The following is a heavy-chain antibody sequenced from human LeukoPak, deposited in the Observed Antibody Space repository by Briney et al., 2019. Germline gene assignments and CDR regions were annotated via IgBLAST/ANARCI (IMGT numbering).Heavy chain of an antibody. CDR2: FDPEDGET. CDR1: GYTLTELS. CDR3: ATGGAIFGVVIFDY. V-gene: IGHV1-24*01. D-gene: IGHD3-3*01. Sequence: ASVKVPCKVSGYTLTELSMHWVRQAPGKGLEWMGGFDPEDGETIYAQKFQGRVTMTEDTSTDTAYMELSSLRSEDTAVYYCATGGAIFGVVIFDYWGQGTLVTVSS. J-gene: IGHJ4*02.